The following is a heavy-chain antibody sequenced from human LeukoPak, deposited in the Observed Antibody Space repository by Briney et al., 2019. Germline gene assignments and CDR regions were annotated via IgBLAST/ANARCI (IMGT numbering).Heavy chain of an antibody. J-gene: IGHJ4*02. Sequence: PGGSLRLSCAASGFTFDDYAMHWVRQAPGKGLEWVSLISWDGGSTYYADSVKGRFTISRDNSKNSLYLQMNSLRAEDTALYYCAKDGDSSSYNPSFDYWGQGTLVTVSS. D-gene: IGHD3-22*01. CDR2: ISWDGGST. CDR3: AKDGDSSSYNPSFDY. V-gene: IGHV3-43D*03. CDR1: GFTFDDYA.